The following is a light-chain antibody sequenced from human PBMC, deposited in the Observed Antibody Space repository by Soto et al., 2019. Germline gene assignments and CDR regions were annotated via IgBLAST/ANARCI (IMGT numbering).Light chain of an antibody. CDR3: QQVNSFPLT. V-gene: IGKV1-12*01. CDR1: YTISSW. Sequence: DIQITQSPSTLSGSVGDIVTITCRASYTISSWLAWYQQKPGKAPKVLIFAASSLQNGVPSRFSGSGSGTHFTLTITNLQPEDFATYSCQQVNSFPLTFGGGTKVDI. CDR2: AAS. J-gene: IGKJ4*01.